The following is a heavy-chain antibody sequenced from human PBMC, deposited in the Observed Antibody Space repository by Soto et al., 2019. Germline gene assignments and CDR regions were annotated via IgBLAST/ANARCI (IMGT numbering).Heavy chain of an antibody. J-gene: IGHJ4*02. CDR2: ISFSSTNI. V-gene: IGHV3-21*01. CDR1: GFTFSSYT. D-gene: IGHD7-27*01. CDR3: ARGAGDLPY. Sequence: EVQLVESGGGLVRPWGSLRLSCAASGFTFSSYTMTWVRQAPGKGLEWVSSISFSSTNIHYVDSVKGRFTISRDNAKNSLYLQMNSLRAEDTAVYYCARGAGDLPYWGQGTLVTVSS.